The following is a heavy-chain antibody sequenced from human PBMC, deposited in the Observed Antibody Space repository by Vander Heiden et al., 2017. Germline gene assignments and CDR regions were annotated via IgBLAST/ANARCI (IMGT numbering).Heavy chain of an antibody. V-gene: IGHV3-23*01. Sequence: EVQLLESGGGLVQPGWSLRLSCAASGFTFSSYAMSWVRQAPGKGLEWVSAISGSGGSTYYADSVKGRFTISRDNSKNTLYLQMNSLRAEDTAVYYCAKDAKYYYDSSGYYEIDYWGQGTLVTVSS. CDR3: AKDAKYYYDSSGYYEIDY. J-gene: IGHJ4*02. D-gene: IGHD3-22*01. CDR2: ISGSGGST. CDR1: GFTFSSYA.